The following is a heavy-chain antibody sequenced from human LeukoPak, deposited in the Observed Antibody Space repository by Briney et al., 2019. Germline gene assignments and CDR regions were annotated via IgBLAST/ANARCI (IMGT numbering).Heavy chain of an antibody. CDR2: INHNGNVN. D-gene: IGHD3-16*01. J-gene: IGHJ6*02. CDR3: ARGGGLDV. Sequence: PGGSLRLSCAASGFTFNSYWMHWVRQAPGKGLEWVASINHNGNVNYYVDSVKGRFTISRDNAKNSLYLQMSNLRAEDTAVYFCARGGGLDVWGQGATVTVSS. V-gene: IGHV3-7*03. CDR1: GFTFNSYW.